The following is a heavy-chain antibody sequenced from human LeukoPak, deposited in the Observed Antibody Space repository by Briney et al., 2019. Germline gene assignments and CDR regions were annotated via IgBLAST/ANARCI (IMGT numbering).Heavy chain of an antibody. V-gene: IGHV3-49*04. CDR1: GFTFGDYA. Sequence: SGGSLRLSCTASGFTFGDYAMSWVRQAPGKGLEWVGFIRSKAYGGTTEYAASVKGRFTISRDDSKSIAYLQMNSLKTEDTAVYYCTRVLSIAAVDYWGQGTLVTVSS. J-gene: IGHJ4*02. CDR3: TRVLSIAAVDY. D-gene: IGHD6-13*01. CDR2: IRSKAYGGTT.